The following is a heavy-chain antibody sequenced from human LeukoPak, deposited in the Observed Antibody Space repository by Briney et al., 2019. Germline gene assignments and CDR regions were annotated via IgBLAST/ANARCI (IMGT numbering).Heavy chain of an antibody. CDR3: ARNQLRDAFDT. Sequence: PSETLSLTCAVSGGSISSGGYSWSWIRQPPGKGLEWIGYIYHSGSTYYNPSLKSRVTISVDRSKNQFSLKLSSVTAADTAVYYCARNQLRDAFDTWGQGTMVTVSS. J-gene: IGHJ3*02. CDR2: IYHSGST. D-gene: IGHD2-2*01. CDR1: GGSISSGGYS. V-gene: IGHV4-30-2*01.